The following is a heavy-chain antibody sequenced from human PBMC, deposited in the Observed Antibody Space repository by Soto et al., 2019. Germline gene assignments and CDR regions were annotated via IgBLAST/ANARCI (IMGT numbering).Heavy chain of an antibody. V-gene: IGHV5-10-1*01. CDR3: ASGKVAAGVDYYCYRLAV. Sequence: GESLKISCKGSGYSFTSYWISWVRQMPGKGLEWMGGIDPSDSYTNYSPSFQGHVTISADKSISTAYLKWSSLKASDTAMYYCASGKVAAGVDYYCYRLAVWGQGTTVSVSS. CDR1: GYSFTSYW. CDR2: IDPSDSYT. J-gene: IGHJ6*02. D-gene: IGHD6-13*01.